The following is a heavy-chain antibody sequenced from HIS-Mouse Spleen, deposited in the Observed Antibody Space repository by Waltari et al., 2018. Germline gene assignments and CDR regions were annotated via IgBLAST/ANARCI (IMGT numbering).Heavy chain of an antibody. J-gene: IGHJ4*02. CDR3: ASSTLSGWYCH. CDR1: GGTFSSYV. V-gene: IGHV1-69*01. D-gene: IGHD6-19*01. Sequence: QVQLVQSGAEVKKPGSSVKVSCKASGGTFSSYVISWGRQAPGQGLEWMGGIIPIFGTANYAQKFQGRVTITADESTSTAYMELSSLRSEDTAVYYCASSTLSGWYCHWGQGTLVTVSS. CDR2: IIPIFGTA.